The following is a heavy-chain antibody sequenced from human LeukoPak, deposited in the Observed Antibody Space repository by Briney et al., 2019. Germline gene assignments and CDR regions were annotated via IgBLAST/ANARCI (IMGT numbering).Heavy chain of an antibody. CDR1: GGSISSGSYY. CDR3: ARDKGMRRDYYDRRVDYYYYYMDV. V-gene: IGHV4-61*02. J-gene: IGHJ6*03. D-gene: IGHD3-22*01. CDR2: IYTSGST. Sequence: SETLSLTCTVSGGSISSGSYYWCWIRQPAGKGLEWIGRIYTSGSTNYNPSLKSRVTMSVDTSKNQFSLKLSSVTAADTAVYYCARDKGMRRDYYDRRVDYYYYYMDVWGKGTTVTVSS.